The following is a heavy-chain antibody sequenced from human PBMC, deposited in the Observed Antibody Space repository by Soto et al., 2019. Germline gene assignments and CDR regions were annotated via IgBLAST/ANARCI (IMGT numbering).Heavy chain of an antibody. CDR3: ARKYYDILTGYYSGMDV. CDR2: IYPGDSDT. D-gene: IGHD3-9*01. CDR1: GYSFTSYW. V-gene: IGHV5-51*01. Sequence: GESLKISCKGSGYSFTSYWIGWVRQMPGKGLEWMGIIYPGDSDTRYSPSFQGQVTISADKSISTAYLQWSSLKASDTAMYYCARKYYDILTGYYSGMDVWGQGTTVTV. J-gene: IGHJ6*02.